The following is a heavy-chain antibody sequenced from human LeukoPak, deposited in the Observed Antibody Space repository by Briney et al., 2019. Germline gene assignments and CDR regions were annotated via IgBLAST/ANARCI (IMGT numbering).Heavy chain of an antibody. CDR2: INTNGRTI. Sequence: PGGSLRLSCAASGFIFSEHSLIWVRQAPGAGLEWVSYINTNGRTIYYADSVKGRFTMSRDNDKNSMYLQMNSLRAEDTAVYYCARDCSGRNWARDFDYWGQGTLVTVSS. CDR3: ARDCSGRNWARDFDY. D-gene: IGHD2-15*01. V-gene: IGHV3-48*01. CDR1: GFIFSEHS. J-gene: IGHJ4*02.